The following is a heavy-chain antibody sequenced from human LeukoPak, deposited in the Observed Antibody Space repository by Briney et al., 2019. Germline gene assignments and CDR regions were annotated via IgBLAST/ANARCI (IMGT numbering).Heavy chain of an antibody. CDR1: GFTVSYNY. D-gene: IGHD3-3*02. J-gene: IGHJ4*02. V-gene: IGHV3-66*01. CDR2: IYSGGST. CDR3: ATLRPISRQYFDS. Sequence: PGGSLRLSCAASGFTVSYNYMSWVRQAPGKGLKWASIIYSGGSTYYADSVRGRFTISRDNSKNTLYLHMNTLRAEDTAVYYCATLRPISRQYFDSWGQGTLVTVSS.